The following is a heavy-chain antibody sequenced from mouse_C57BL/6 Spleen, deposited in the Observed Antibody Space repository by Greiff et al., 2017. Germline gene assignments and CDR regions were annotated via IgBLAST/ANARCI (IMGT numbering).Heavy chain of an antibody. J-gene: IGHJ4*01. CDR2: INPSTGGT. CDR1: GYSFTGYY. CDR3: ARSSSGPSMDY. D-gene: IGHD3-1*01. V-gene: IGHV1-42*01. Sequence: EVQLQQSGPELVKPGASVTISCKASGYSFTGYYMNWVKQSPEKSLEWIGEINPSTGGTTYNQKFKAKATLTVDKSSSTAYMQLKSLTSEDSAVYYCARSSSGPSMDYWGQGTSVTVSS.